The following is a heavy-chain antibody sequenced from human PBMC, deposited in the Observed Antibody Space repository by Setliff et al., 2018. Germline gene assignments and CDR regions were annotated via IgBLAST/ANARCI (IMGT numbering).Heavy chain of an antibody. Sequence: KASETLSLTCTVSGGSISSDDNYWSWIRLPPGKGLEWIGYIHNSGTAYYNPSLRSRLTISVDTSKNQFSLKLNSVTAADTAVYYCARRLRESHAFHIWGQGTLGTVS. CDR3: ARRLRESHAFHI. V-gene: IGHV4-30-4*08. J-gene: IGHJ3*02. CDR2: IHNSGTA. CDR1: GGSISSDDNY. D-gene: IGHD2-15*01.